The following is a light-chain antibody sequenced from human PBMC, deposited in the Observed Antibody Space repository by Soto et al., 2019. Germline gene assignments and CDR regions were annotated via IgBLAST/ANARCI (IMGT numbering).Light chain of an antibody. CDR3: QHYNSYPYT. V-gene: IGKV1-5*03. CDR1: QTISNC. J-gene: IGKJ2*01. CDR2: KAS. Sequence: DIQMTQSPSTLSASVGDRVTITCRASQTISNCLAWYQQRPGKAPNLLIYKASSLESGVSSRFSGSGSGTEFTLTISSLQPDDFATYYCQHYNSYPYTFSQGTQMEIK.